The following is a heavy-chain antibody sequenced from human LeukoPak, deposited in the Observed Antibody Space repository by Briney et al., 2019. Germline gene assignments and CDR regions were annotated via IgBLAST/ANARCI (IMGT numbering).Heavy chain of an antibody. CDR1: GFTFSSYS. V-gene: IGHV3-21*04. CDR3: AKDIFYGSGKSYYGMDV. CDR2: ISSSSSYI. Sequence: KPGGSLRLSCAASGFTFSSYSMNWVRQAPGKGLEWVSSISSSSSYIYYADSVKGRFTISRDNAKNSLYLQMNSLRAEDTALYYCAKDIFYGSGKSYYGMDVWGQGTTVTVSS. J-gene: IGHJ6*02. D-gene: IGHD3-10*01.